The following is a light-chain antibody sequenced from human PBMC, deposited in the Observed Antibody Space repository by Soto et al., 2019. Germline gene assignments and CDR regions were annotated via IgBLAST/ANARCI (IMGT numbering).Light chain of an antibody. CDR3: TSWTTSTTMI. Sequence: QSALTQPASVSGSPGPSITISCTGTRSDIGAYNFVSWYQQHPGEVPKLILYDVNVRPSGVSNRFSGSKSGNTASLTISGLQAEDEADYYCTSWTTSTTMIFGGGTKVTVL. V-gene: IGLV2-14*03. J-gene: IGLJ2*01. CDR1: RSDIGAYNF. CDR2: DVN.